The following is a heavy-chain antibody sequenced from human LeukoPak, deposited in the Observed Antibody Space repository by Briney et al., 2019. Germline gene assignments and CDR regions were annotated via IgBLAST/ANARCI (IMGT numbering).Heavy chain of an antibody. CDR3: ARDRAGVAEN. Sequence: PGGSLRLSCAASGFTFSTYAMHWVRQAPGKGLEYVSSITSNGGDTYYANSVKGRFTISRDNSKNTLYLQMGSLRTEDMAVYYCARDRAGVAENWGQGTLVTVS. V-gene: IGHV3-64*01. J-gene: IGHJ4*02. D-gene: IGHD2-8*01. CDR1: GFTFSTYA. CDR2: ITSNGGDT.